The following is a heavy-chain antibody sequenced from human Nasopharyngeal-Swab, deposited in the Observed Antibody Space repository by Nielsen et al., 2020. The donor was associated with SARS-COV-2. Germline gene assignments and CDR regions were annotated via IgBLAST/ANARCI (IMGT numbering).Heavy chain of an antibody. D-gene: IGHD5-24*01. CDR3: ARLRRDGYNVRALYFDY. Sequence: GESLKISCAASGFTFSSYAMHWVRQAPGKGLEWVAVISYDGGNKYYADSVKGRFTISRDNSKNTLYLQMNSLRAEDTAVYYCARLRRDGYNVRALYFDYWGQGTLVTVSS. CDR2: ISYDGGNK. J-gene: IGHJ4*02. V-gene: IGHV3-30-3*01. CDR1: GFTFSSYA.